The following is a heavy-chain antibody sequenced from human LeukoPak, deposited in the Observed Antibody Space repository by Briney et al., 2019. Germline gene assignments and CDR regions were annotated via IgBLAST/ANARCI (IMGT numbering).Heavy chain of an antibody. V-gene: IGHV1-2*02. D-gene: IGHD2-2*01. Sequence: ASVKVSCKASEYTFTGYYIHWVRQAPGQGLEWMGWINPRSGGTNNAQKFQGRVTMTRDTSISTAYMELSSLRSDDTAVYYCARDRAVVVPAAVYIHNWFDPWGQGTLVTVSS. CDR1: EYTFTGYY. CDR3: ARDRAVVVPAAVYIHNWFDP. CDR2: INPRSGGT. J-gene: IGHJ5*02.